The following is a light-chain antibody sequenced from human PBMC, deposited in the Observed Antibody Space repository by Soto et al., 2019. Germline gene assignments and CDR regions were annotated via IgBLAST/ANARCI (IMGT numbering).Light chain of an antibody. V-gene: IGKV3-20*01. Sequence: EIVLTQSPGTLSLSPGERATLSCRASQSVSSSYLAWYQQKPGQAPRQLIYGASSRATGIPDRFSGSGSGTDFTLTITRLEPEDFAVYYCQHYRTSFGGGPSVEIK. CDR3: QHYRTS. CDR2: GAS. J-gene: IGKJ4*01. CDR1: QSVSSSY.